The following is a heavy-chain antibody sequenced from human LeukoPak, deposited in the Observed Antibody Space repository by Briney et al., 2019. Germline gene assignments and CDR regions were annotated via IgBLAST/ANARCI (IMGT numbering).Heavy chain of an antibody. J-gene: IGHJ5*02. V-gene: IGHV3-30*02. CDR1: GFTLSTYG. D-gene: IGHD2-15*01. CDR3: AKDSAVCSGGSCPVGFDP. Sequence: GGSLRLSCAASGFTLSTYGMHWVRQAPGKGLEWVSFIRYVGINKYYADSVKGRFTISRDNAKNSLYLQMNSLRAEDTAVYYCAKDSAVCSGGSCPVGFDPWGQGTLVTVSS. CDR2: IRYVGINK.